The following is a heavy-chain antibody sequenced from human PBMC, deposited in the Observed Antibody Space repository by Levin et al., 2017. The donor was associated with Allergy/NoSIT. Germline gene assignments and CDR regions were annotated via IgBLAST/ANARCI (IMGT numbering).Heavy chain of an antibody. V-gene: IGHV4-31*03. Sequence: SETLSLTCTVSGDSVISGHYYWSWIRQSPGKGLEWIGHSYYSGTAYYNPSLKSRLTISVDTSQNQFSLNLNSVTAADTAVYYCARVRNAGGRGWFDSWGQGTLVTVSS. CDR1: GDSVISGHYY. CDR2: SYYSGTA. J-gene: IGHJ5*01. CDR3: ARVRNAGGRGWFDS. D-gene: IGHD2-8*02.